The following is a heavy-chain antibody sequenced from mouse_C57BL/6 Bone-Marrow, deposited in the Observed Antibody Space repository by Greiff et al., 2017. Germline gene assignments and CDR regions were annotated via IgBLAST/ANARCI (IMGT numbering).Heavy chain of an antibody. D-gene: IGHD1-1*01. CDR2: IYPRSGNT. CDR1: GYTFTSYG. V-gene: IGHV1-81*01. CDR3: AREGYYGSSDY. Sequence: VQLVESGAELARPGASVKLSCKASGYTFTSYGISWVKQRTGQGLEWIGEIYPRSGNTYYNAKFKGKATLTADKASSTAYMELRSLTSEDSAVYFCAREGYYGSSDYWGQGTTLTVSS. J-gene: IGHJ2*01.